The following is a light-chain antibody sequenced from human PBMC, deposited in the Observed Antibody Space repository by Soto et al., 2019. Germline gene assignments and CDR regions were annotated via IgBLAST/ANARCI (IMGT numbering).Light chain of an antibody. V-gene: IGLV1-47*01. CDR2: RNN. J-gene: IGLJ3*02. Sequence: QSVLTQPPSASGTPGQRVTISCSGSSSNIGSNYVYWYQQLPGTAPKLLIYRNNQRPSGVPDRFSGSKSGTSASLAISGLRSEDEADYNCAAWDDSLSSGVFGGGTKLTVL. CDR3: AAWDDSLSSGV. CDR1: SSNIGSNY.